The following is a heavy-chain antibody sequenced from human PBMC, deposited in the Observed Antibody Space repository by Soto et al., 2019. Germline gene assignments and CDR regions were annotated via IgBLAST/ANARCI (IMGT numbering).Heavy chain of an antibody. CDR2: IYYSGTT. CDR3: ARFLVPKRRNPDFDY. Sequence: PSETLSLTCTVSGASISSGDYYWGWVRQTPGKGLDWIGNIYYSGTTYYNPSLKSRVTISVDTSKNQFSLKLNSVTAADTAVYYCARFLVPKRRNPDFDYWGQGTLVTVSS. J-gene: IGHJ4*02. CDR1: GASISSGDYY. V-gene: IGHV4-39*01. D-gene: IGHD3-3*01.